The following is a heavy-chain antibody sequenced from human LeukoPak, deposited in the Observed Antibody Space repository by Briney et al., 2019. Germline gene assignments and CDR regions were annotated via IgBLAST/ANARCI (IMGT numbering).Heavy chain of an antibody. CDR1: GGSISSGGYS. D-gene: IGHD3-10*01. CDR3: ARDGGTMVRGVIGDAFDI. J-gene: IGHJ3*02. CDR2: IYHSGST. Sequence: SETLSLTCAVSGGSISSGGYSWSWIRQPPGKGLEWIGYIYHSGSTYYNPSLKSRVTISVDRSKNQFSLKLSSVTAADTAVYYCARDGGTMVRGVIGDAFDIWGQGTMVTVSS. V-gene: IGHV4-30-2*01.